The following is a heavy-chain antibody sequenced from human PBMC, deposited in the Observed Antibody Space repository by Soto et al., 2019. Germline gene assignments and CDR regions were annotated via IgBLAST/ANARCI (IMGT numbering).Heavy chain of an antibody. D-gene: IGHD2-8*01. V-gene: IGHV4-59*01. CDR2: IHYSGTT. Sequence: SETLSLPGSLCGSSISSYSWSWFRQPPGKGLEWIANIHYSGTTNYNPSLTSRFTFPVETSKNQFSLKLTSVTAADRAMYFCARNNSYAIYYWGRGTLVTVSS. CDR1: GSSISSYS. CDR3: ARNNSYAIYY. J-gene: IGHJ4*02.